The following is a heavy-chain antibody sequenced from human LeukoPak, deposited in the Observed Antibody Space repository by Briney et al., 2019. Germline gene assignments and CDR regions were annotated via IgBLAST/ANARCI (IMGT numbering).Heavy chain of an antibody. V-gene: IGHV3-23*01. CDR3: ARDPLAYCGGDCYTKHFDY. CDR2: ISGSGGST. D-gene: IGHD2-21*02. Sequence: GGSLRLSCAASGFTFSSYAMSWVRQAPGKGLEWVSAISGSGGSTYYADSVKGRFTISRDNAKNSLYLQMNSLRAEDTAVYYCARDPLAYCGGDCYTKHFDYWGQGTLVTVSS. CDR1: GFTFSSYA. J-gene: IGHJ4*02.